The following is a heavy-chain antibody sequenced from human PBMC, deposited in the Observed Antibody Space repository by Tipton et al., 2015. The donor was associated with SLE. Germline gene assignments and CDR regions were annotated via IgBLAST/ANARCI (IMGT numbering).Heavy chain of an antibody. D-gene: IGHD3-22*01. CDR1: GGSIGSYY. Sequence: TLSLTCTVSGGSIGSYYWSWIRQAPGKGLEWIGYINYSGSTKYNPSPKSRVTISVDTSKNQFSLKLSSVTAADTAVYYCARDLFYDSSGYPSPWGQGTLVTVSS. CDR2: INYSGST. CDR3: ARDLFYDSSGYPSP. J-gene: IGHJ5*02. V-gene: IGHV4-59*01.